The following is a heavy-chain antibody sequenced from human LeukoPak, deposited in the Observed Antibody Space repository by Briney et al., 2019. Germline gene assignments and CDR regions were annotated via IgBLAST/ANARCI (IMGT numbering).Heavy chain of an antibody. J-gene: IGHJ3*02. CDR1: GFTFSSYG. CDR3: ARDFRDAFDI. CDR2: IWYDGSNK. V-gene: IGHV3-33*01. Sequence: GGSLRLSCAASGFTFSSYGMHWVRQAPGKGLEWGAVIWYDGSNKYYTDSVKGRFTISRDNSKNTLYLQMNSLRAEDTAVYYCARDFRDAFDIWGQGTMVTVSS.